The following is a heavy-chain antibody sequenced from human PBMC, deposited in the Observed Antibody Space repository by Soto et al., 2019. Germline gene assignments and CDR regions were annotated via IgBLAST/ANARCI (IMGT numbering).Heavy chain of an antibody. CDR2: IIPIFGKA. J-gene: IGHJ6*02. D-gene: IGHD1-26*01. Sequence: SVKVSCKASGGTFSSYAISWVRQAPGQGLEWMGGIIPIFGKANYAQKFQGRVTITADESTSTAYMELSSLRSEDTAVYYCARVWGELPAYYYYYGMDVGGQGTTVTVSS. CDR3: ARVWGELPAYYYYYGMDV. CDR1: GGTFSSYA. V-gene: IGHV1-69*13.